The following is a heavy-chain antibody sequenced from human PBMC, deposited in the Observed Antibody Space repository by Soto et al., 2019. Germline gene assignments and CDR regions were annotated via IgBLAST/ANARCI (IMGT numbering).Heavy chain of an antibody. D-gene: IGHD1-1*01. CDR1: GDSISSAGYY. CDR2: IFYSGTT. Sequence: SETLSLTCTVSGDSISSAGYYWSWIRQAPGKGLEWIGHIFYSGTTYYNPSLKSRLTISVDTSKNHFSLRLTSVTAADTAVYYCARDLWVEPELYYYGMDVWGQGTTVTVSS. V-gene: IGHV4-30-4*01. J-gene: IGHJ6*02. CDR3: ARDLWVEPELYYYGMDV.